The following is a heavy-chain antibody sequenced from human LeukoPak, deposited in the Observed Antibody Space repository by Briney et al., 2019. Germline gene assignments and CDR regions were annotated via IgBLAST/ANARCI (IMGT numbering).Heavy chain of an antibody. D-gene: IGHD2-21*02. CDR2: ISGSGGST. CDR1: RFTFSSYV. V-gene: IGHV3-23*01. CDR3: AKDFGVVTATTFDY. J-gene: IGHJ4*02. Sequence: GGSLRLSRAASRFTFSSYVMSWVRQAPGKGLEWVSVISGSGGSTYYADSVKGRFTISRDNSKNTLYLQMNSLRAEDTAVYYCAKDFGVVTATTFDYWGQGTLVTVSS.